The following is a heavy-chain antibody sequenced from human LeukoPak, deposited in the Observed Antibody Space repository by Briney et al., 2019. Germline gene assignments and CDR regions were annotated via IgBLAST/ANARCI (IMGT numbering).Heavy chain of an antibody. V-gene: IGHV3-7*01. Sequence: GGSLRLSCAASGFTFSSYSMNWVRQAPGKGLEWVANIKQDGSDIYYLGSVRGRFTISRDNSKKTCYLQMDSLRVEDTAVYYCAREASTEIIGGMDVRGQGTTVTVTS. CDR1: GFTFSSYS. CDR3: AREASTEIIGGMDV. CDR2: IKQDGSDI. J-gene: IGHJ6*02. D-gene: IGHD2-8*02.